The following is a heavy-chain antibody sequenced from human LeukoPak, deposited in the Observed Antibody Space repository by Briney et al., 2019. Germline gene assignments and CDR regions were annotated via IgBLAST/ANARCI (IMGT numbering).Heavy chain of an antibody. J-gene: IGHJ4*02. CDR1: GFTFSSYG. CDR2: ISYDGSNK. D-gene: IGHD3-16*01. Sequence: GGSLRLSCAASGFTFSSYGMHWVRQAPGEGLEWVAVISYDGSNKYYADSVKGQFTISRDNSKNTLYLQMNSLRAEDTAVYYCAKSPYVYVWGSYEDYWGQGTLVTVSS. CDR3: AKSPYVYVWGSYEDY. V-gene: IGHV3-30*18.